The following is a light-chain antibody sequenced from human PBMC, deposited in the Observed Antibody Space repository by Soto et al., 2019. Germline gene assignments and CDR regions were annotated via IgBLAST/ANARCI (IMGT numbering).Light chain of an antibody. CDR3: QQRSNWSWT. V-gene: IGKV3-11*01. CDR2: DAS. Sequence: EIVLTQSPATLSLSPGERATLSCRASQSVSSYLAWYQQKPGQAPRLLIYDASNRATGIPARFSGSGSGTEFTLTISSLEPEDFAVYYCQQRSNWSWTFGQGTKLEIK. J-gene: IGKJ2*02. CDR1: QSVSSY.